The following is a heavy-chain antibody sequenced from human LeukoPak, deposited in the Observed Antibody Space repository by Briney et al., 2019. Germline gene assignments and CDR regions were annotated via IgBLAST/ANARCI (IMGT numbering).Heavy chain of an antibody. CDR1: GGSFSGYY. V-gene: IGHV4-34*01. CDR2: INHSGST. J-gene: IGHJ4*02. D-gene: IGHD6-13*01. CDR3: AREGGSSWPDY. Sequence: PSETLSLTCAVYGGSFSGYYWSWIRQPPGKGLEWIGEINHSGSTNYNPSLKSRVTISVDTSKNQFSLKLSPATAADTAVYYCAREGGSSWPDYWGQGTLVTVSS.